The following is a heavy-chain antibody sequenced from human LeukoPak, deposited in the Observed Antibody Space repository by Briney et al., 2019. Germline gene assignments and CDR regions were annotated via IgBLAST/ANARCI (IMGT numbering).Heavy chain of an antibody. CDR1: GYTFTSYG. J-gene: IGHJ5*02. D-gene: IGHD5-18*01. V-gene: IGHV1-18*01. CDR3: ARDTAMAYYEESYFDP. Sequence: GASVKVSCKASGYTFTSYGISWVRQAPGHGLECMGWISAYNGNTNYAQKFQDRLTMTTDKSTSTAYMELRSLRSDDTAVYYCARDTAMAYYEESYFDPWGQGTLVTVSS. CDR2: ISAYNGNT.